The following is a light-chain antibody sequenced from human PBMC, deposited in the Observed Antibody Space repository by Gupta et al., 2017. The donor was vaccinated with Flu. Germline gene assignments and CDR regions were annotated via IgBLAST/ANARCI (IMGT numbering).Light chain of an antibody. V-gene: IGKV1-39*01. J-gene: IGKJ2*03. CDR3: QQRYSSPRS. CDR2: GAS. CDR1: QYINDY. Sequence: PSSLSASVGDRVTITCRASQYINDYLNCYQQRPGKTPTLLIFGASSFLSGVPSTFSGSGSGTDFTLTIIRLQPEDFATYYCQQRYSSPRSFGQGTKLEIK.